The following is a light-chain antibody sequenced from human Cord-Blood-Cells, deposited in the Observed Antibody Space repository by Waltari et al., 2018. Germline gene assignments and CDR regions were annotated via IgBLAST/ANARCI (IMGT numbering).Light chain of an antibody. CDR3: QQYNSYPVG. CDR1: QSISSY. V-gene: IGKV1-5*03. CDR2: KAS. J-gene: IGKJ1*01. Sequence: DIQMTQSPSSLSASVGDRVTITCRASQSISSYLNWYQQKPGKAPKLLIYKASSLESGVPSRFSGSGSGTEFTLTISSLQPDDFATYYCQQYNSYPVGFGQGTKVEIK.